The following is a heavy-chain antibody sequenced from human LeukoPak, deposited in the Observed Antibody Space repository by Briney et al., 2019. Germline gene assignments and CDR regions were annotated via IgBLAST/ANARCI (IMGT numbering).Heavy chain of an antibody. J-gene: IGHJ4*02. D-gene: IGHD5-24*01. CDR1: GFTFSTYS. CDR2: ISSSSRYI. V-gene: IGHV3-21*04. Sequence: GGSLRLSCSASGFTFSTYSINWVRQAPGKGLEWVLSISSSSRYIYYADSVKGRFTISRDNAKNSLYLQMNSLRAEDTAVYYCAKGGDGYNSINYWGQGTLVTVSS. CDR3: AKGGDGYNSINY.